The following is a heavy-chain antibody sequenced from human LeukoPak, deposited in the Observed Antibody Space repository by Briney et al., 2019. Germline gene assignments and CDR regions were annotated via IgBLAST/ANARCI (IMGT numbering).Heavy chain of an antibody. J-gene: IGHJ4*02. CDR1: GGCISSSSYY. CDR3: ARGLPYYYDSSHYFDY. V-gene: IGHV4-39*07. CDR2: IYYSGST. Sequence: PSETLTLTCTVSGGCISSSSYYWGWIRQPPGKGLEWIESIYYSGSTYYNPSLKSRVTISVDTSKNQFSLKLSFVTAADTAVYYCARGLPYYYDSSHYFDYWGQGTLVTVSS. D-gene: IGHD3-22*01.